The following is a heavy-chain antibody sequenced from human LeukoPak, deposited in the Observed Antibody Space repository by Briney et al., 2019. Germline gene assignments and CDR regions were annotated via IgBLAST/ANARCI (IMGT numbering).Heavy chain of an antibody. J-gene: IGHJ6*03. Sequence: PGGSLRLSCAASGFTFDDYGMSWVRQAPGKGLEWVSNINWNGGSIGYADSVKGRFTISRDNAKNSLYLQMNSLRAEDTALYYCARERYSSSSLATGYYYYYMDAWGKGTTVTVSS. CDR1: GFTFDDYG. CDR2: INWNGGSI. CDR3: ARERYSSSSLATGYYYYYMDA. V-gene: IGHV3-20*04. D-gene: IGHD6-6*01.